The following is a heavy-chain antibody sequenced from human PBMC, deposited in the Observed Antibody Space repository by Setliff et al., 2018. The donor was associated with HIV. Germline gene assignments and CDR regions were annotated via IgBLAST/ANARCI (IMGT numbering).Heavy chain of an antibody. Sequence: SETLSLTCTVSGGSISSYFWSWIRQPPGKGLEWIGYIYYSGSTNYNPSLKSRVTISVDTSKNQFSLKLSSVTAADTAVYYCARRPAGAVAGGYGMDVWGQGTTVTVSS. CDR1: GGSISSYF. CDR2: IYYSGST. D-gene: IGHD6-19*01. J-gene: IGHJ6*02. V-gene: IGHV4-59*08. CDR3: ARRPAGAVAGGYGMDV.